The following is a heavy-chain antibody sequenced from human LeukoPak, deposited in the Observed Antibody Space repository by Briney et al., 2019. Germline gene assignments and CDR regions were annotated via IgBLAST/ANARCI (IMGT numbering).Heavy chain of an antibody. Sequence: PSQTLSLTCTVSGGSISSGSYYWSWIRQPAGKGLEWIGRIYTSGSTNYNPSLKSRVTISVDTSKNQFSLKLSSVTAADTAVYYCARVRYYYDGIGNYPYYFDLWGQGTLVTVSS. J-gene: IGHJ4*02. CDR2: IYTSGST. D-gene: IGHD3-22*01. V-gene: IGHV4-61*02. CDR1: GGSISSGSYY. CDR3: ARVRYYYDGIGNYPYYFDL.